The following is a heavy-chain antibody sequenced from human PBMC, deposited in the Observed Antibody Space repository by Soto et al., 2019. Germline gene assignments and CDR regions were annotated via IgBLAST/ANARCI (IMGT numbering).Heavy chain of an antibody. CDR2: ISYDGSNK. CDR1: EFTFSRYA. CDR3: ARPSGVDSSSFEY. V-gene: IGHV3-30-3*01. Sequence: QVQLVESVGGVVQPGRSLRLDCAASEFTFSRYAMNWVRQAPGKGREWVAVISYDGSNKYYADSVKGRFTISRDNSKNTLYLQMNSLRAEDTAVYYCARPSGVDSSSFEYRGQGTLVTVSS. D-gene: IGHD3-22*01. J-gene: IGHJ4*02.